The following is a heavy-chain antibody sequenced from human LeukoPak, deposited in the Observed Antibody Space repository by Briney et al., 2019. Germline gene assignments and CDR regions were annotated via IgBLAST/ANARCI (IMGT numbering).Heavy chain of an antibody. J-gene: IGHJ4*02. V-gene: IGHV3-23*01. CDR2: ISGSAHKI. CDR1: GFTFSSYA. CDR3: AGRVTGYSSGYVY. Sequence: GGSLRLSCAASGFTFSSYAMSWVRQAPEKGLDWVSVISGSAHKIRYADSVKGRFTISRDNSENIVYLQMNNLRAEDTAVYYCAGRVTGYSSGYVYWGQGTLVTVSS. D-gene: IGHD5-18*01.